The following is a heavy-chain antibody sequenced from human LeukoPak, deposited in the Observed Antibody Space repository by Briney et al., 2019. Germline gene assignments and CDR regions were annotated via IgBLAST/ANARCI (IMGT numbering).Heavy chain of an antibody. CDR3: ASDSGSGSHDAFDI. CDR2: INTNTGNP. CDR1: GGTFSSYA. D-gene: IGHD3-10*01. V-gene: IGHV7-4-1*02. J-gene: IGHJ3*02. Sequence: ASVKVSCKASGGTFSSYAMNWVRQAPGQGLEWMGWINTNTGNPTYAQGFTGRFVFSLDTSVSTAYLQISSLKAEDTAVYYCASDSGSGSHDAFDIWGQGTMVTVSS.